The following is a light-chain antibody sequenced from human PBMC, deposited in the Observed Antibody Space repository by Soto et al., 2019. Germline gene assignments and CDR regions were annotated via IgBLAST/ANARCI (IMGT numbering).Light chain of an antibody. V-gene: IGKV1-27*01. CDR3: QKYDSAPT. Sequence: DIPLTQSPSSLSASVGDRVTITCRASQGISNSLAWYQQKSGKVPKLLIYGAPTLQSGVPFRFSGSMSGTDFTLTISSLQPEDVATYYCQKYDSAPTFGPGTKVEI. CDR2: GAP. CDR1: QGISNS. J-gene: IGKJ1*01.